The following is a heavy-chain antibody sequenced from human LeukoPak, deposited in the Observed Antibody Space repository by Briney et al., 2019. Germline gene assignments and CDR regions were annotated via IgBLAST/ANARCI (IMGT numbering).Heavy chain of an antibody. CDR1: GYTFTSYG. J-gene: IGHJ4*02. Sequence: ASVKVSCKASGYTFTSYGFNWVRQAPGQGLEWLGWISGYNGNTEYAQKVQGRVTMTTDTSTNTAYMELRSLGSDDTAVYYCARDLLTGNTGDYWGQGTLVTVS. V-gene: IGHV1-18*01. CDR3: ARDLLTGNTGDY. CDR2: ISGYNGNT. D-gene: IGHD1-7*01.